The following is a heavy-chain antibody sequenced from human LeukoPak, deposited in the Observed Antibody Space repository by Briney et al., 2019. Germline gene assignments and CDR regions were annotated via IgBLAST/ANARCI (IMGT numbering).Heavy chain of an antibody. J-gene: IGHJ4*02. Sequence: SETLSLTCTVSGGSISSYYWSWIRQPPGKGLEWIGYIYYSGSTKYNPSLKSRVTISVDTSKNQFSLKVSSVTAADTAVYYCASTMVRGVMRFDYWGQGTLVTVSS. CDR1: GGSISSYY. CDR3: ASTMVRGVMRFDY. D-gene: IGHD3-10*01. V-gene: IGHV4-59*01. CDR2: IYYSGST.